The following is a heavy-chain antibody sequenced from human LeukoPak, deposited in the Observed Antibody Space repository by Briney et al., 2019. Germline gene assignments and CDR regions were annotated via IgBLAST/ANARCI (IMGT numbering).Heavy chain of an antibody. V-gene: IGHV3-7*01. D-gene: IGHD3-10*01. CDR3: AKEGAYPIITYDS. Sequence: GGSLRLSCGASGSTFSNYWMNWVRQAPGKGLEWAANIKQDGSEKYYVDSVKGRFTVSRDNAKNSLYLQMNSLRAEDTAVYYCAKEGAYPIITYDSWGQGTLVTVSS. CDR1: GSTFSNYW. J-gene: IGHJ5*01. CDR2: IKQDGSEK.